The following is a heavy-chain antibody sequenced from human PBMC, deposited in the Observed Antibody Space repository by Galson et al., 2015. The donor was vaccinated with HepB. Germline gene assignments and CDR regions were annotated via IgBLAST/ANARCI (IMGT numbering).Heavy chain of an antibody. D-gene: IGHD3-3*01. CDR2: IRSKANSYAT. V-gene: IGHV3-73*01. J-gene: IGHJ6*02. CDR3: ARQLVRITIFGVVISLGGMDV. CDR1: GFTFSGSA. Sequence: SLRLSCAASGFTFSGSAMHWVRQASGKGLEWVGRIRSKANSYATAYAASVKGRFTISRDDSKNTAYLQMNSLKPEDTAVYYCARQLVRITIFGVVISLGGMDVWGQGTTVTVSS.